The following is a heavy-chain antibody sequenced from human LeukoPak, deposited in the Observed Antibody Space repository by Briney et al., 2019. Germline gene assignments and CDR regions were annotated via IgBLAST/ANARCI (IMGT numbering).Heavy chain of an antibody. CDR1: GFTFSSYA. Sequence: PGGSLILSCAASGFTFSSYAMSWVRQAPGKRLEWGSAISGSGGSTYYADAVKDRCTTTRGNDKNTLYLQMNSLRDEDTAVYYCAIHPYYSSGWYYFDYWGQGTLVTVSS. CDR3: AIHPYYSSGWYYFDY. V-gene: IGHV3-23*01. CDR2: ISGSGGST. J-gene: IGHJ4*02. D-gene: IGHD6-19*01.